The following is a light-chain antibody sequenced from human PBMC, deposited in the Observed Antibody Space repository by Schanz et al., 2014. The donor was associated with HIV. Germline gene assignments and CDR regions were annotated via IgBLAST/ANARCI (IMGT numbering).Light chain of an antibody. CDR3: QQYDNWPLT. Sequence: EIVLAQSPDTLSLSPGERATLSCRASETISRSYLAWYQQKPGQAPRLLIYYASTRATGIPARFSGSGFGTEFTLTISSLQSEDFAIYFCQQYDNWPLTFGGGTKVEFE. CDR2: YAS. J-gene: IGKJ4*01. CDR1: ETISRS. V-gene: IGKV3-15*01.